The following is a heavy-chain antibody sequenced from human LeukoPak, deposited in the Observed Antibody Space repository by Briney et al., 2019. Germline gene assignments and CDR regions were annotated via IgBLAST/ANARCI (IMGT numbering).Heavy chain of an antibody. CDR2: IDYRGST. J-gene: IGHJ4*02. CDR1: GGSMNNYY. D-gene: IGHD6-13*01. Sequence: SETLSLTCTVSGGSMNNYYWSWIRQPPGKGMEYIGSIDYRGSTKYNPSLKSRVTISVDTAKNQFSLKLSSVTAADTAVFYCARFNPAAGSFCFDYWGQGTLVTVSS. CDR3: ARFNPAAGSFCFDY. V-gene: IGHV4-59*08.